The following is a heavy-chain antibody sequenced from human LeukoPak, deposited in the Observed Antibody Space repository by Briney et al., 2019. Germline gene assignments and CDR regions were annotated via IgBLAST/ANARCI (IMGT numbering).Heavy chain of an antibody. J-gene: IGHJ6*02. CDR1: GGSISSSSYS. Sequence: SETLSLTCTVSGGSISSSSYSWGWIRQPPGKGLEWIGGIYYSGSTYYNPSLKSRVTISVDTSKNQFSLKLSSVTAADTAVYYCARRRYDHYYGMDVWGQGTTVTVSS. V-gene: IGHV4-39*01. CDR3: ARRRYDHYYGMDV. D-gene: IGHD1-1*01. CDR2: IYYSGST.